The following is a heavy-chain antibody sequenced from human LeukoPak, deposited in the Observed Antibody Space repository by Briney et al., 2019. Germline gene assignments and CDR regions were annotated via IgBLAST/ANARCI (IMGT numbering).Heavy chain of an antibody. CDR1: GYTLTELS. J-gene: IGHJ3*02. V-gene: IGHV1-24*01. CDR2: FDPEDGET. CDR3: VLSSGWYDIAFDI. Sequence: ASVKVSCKVSGYTLTELSMHWVRQAPGKGLEWMGGFDPEDGETIYAQKFQGRVTMTEDTSTDTAYMELSSLRSEDTAVYYCVLSSGWYDIAFDIWGQGTMVTVSS. D-gene: IGHD6-19*01.